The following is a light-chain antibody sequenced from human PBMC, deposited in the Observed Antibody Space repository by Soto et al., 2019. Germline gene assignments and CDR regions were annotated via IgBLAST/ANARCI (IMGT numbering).Light chain of an antibody. CDR1: SSDVGGYKY. J-gene: IGLJ1*01. CDR2: EIN. Sequence: QSVLTQPPSASGSPGQSVTISCTGTSSDVGGYKYVSWYQQHPGKAPKLMIYEINKRPSGVPNRFSGSKSGNAASLTVSGLQAEDEADYYCMSYTDSTSLVFGTGTKVTVL. CDR3: MSYTDSTSLV. V-gene: IGLV2-8*01.